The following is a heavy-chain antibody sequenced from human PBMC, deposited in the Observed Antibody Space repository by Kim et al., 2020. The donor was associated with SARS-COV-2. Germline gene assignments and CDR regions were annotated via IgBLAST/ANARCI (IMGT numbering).Heavy chain of an antibody. Sequence: SETLSLTCTVSGGSISSYYWSWIRQPPGKGLEWIGYIYYSGSTNYNPSLKSRVTISVDTSKNQFSLKLSSVTAADTAVYYCTRRALGYCSSTSCQDAFDISGQGTMVTVSS. CDR1: GGSISSYY. CDR2: IYYSGST. CDR3: TRRALGYCSSTSCQDAFDI. J-gene: IGHJ3*02. D-gene: IGHD2-2*01. V-gene: IGHV4-59*08.